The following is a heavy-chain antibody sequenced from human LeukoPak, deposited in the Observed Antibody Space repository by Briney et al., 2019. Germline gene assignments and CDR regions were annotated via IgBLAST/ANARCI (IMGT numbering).Heavy chain of an antibody. CDR3: ARGKQDFDN. CDR2: ISDGSSTI. V-gene: IGHV3-48*01. Sequence: GGSLRLSCAASGFTFSNYNLTWVRQAPGKGLEWVSYISDGSSTIYYADSVRGRFTISRDNAKNSLYLQINSLRAEDTAVYYCARGKQDFDNWGQGTPVTVSS. CDR1: GFTFSNYN. D-gene: IGHD6-13*01. J-gene: IGHJ4*02.